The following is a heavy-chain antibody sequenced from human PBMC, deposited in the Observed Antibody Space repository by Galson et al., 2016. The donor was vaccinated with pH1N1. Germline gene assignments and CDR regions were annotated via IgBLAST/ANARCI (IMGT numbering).Heavy chain of an antibody. CDR2: ISYSGTT. Sequence: SETLSLTCPVSGGSVSTIDNYWSWIRQAPGKGLEWIGYISYSGTTSYNPSLKTRVTISVDTSKNQFSLKLSSVTAADTALYYCARDRASIVVGEGWYYYYGLDVWGQGTTVTVSS. CDR1: GGSVSTIDNY. D-gene: IGHD3-22*01. CDR3: ARDRASIVVGEGWYYYYGLDV. J-gene: IGHJ6*02. V-gene: IGHV4-61*08.